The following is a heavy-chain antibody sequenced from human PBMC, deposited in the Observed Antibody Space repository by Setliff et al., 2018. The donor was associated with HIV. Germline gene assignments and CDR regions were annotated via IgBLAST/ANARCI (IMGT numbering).Heavy chain of an antibody. J-gene: IGHJ4*02. V-gene: IGHV4-34*01. CDR3: ANLIGEADTPY. CDR1: GGSVSGHY. Sequence: ETLSLTCAVYGGSVSGHYWGWFRQPPGKGLEWIGEITPSGATNYLPSLKSRFTISRDNSKNTLYLQMNSLSAEDTALYYCANLIGEADTPYWGQGTLVTVSS. D-gene: IGHD6-13*01. CDR2: ITPSGAT.